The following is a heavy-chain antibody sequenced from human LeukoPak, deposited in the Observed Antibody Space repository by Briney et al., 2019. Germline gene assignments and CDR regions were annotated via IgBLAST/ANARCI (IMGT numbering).Heavy chain of an antibody. D-gene: IGHD5-24*01. CDR1: GGSFSGYY. CDR2: INHSGST. J-gene: IGHJ4*02. CDR3: ARGGRWLQLPFDY. Sequence: PSEILSLTCAVYGGSFSGYYWSWIRQPPGKGLEWIGEINHSGSTNYNPSLKSRVTISVDTSKNQFSLELSSVTAADTAVYYCARGGRWLQLPFDYWGQGTLVTVSS. V-gene: IGHV4-34*01.